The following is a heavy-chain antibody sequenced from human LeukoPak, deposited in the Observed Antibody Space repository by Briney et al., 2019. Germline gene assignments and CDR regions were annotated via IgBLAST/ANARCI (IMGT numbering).Heavy chain of an antibody. Sequence: GGSLRLSCAASGFTFSNAWMNWVRQAPGKGLEWVGRIKSKTDGGTTDYATPVKGRFTISRDDSKNTLYLQMNSLKTEDTAVYYCTTAYYSGWYPDYWGQGTLVTVPS. V-gene: IGHV3-15*07. CDR3: TTAYYSGWYPDY. CDR1: GFTFSNAW. D-gene: IGHD6-19*01. J-gene: IGHJ4*02. CDR2: IKSKTDGGTT.